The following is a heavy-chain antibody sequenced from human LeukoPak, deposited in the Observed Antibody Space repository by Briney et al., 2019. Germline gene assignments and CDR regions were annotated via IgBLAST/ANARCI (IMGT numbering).Heavy chain of an antibody. CDR3: ARLIKTSSIAAAGDGWFDP. V-gene: IGHV4-38-2*01. D-gene: IGHD6-13*01. CDR1: GYSISSGYY. J-gene: IGHJ5*02. Sequence: PSETPSLTCAVSGYSISSGYYWGWIRQPPGKGLEWIGSIYHSGSTYYNPSLKSRVTISVDTSKNQFSLKLSSVTAADTAVYYCARLIKTSSIAAAGDGWFDPWGQGTLVTVSS. CDR2: IYHSGST.